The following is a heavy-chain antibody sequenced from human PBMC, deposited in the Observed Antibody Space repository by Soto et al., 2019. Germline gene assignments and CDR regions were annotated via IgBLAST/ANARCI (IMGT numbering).Heavy chain of an antibody. D-gene: IGHD3-10*01. J-gene: IGHJ6*03. V-gene: IGHV4-34*01. CDR3: ARGVRELLWFGESYYYYYMDV. Sequence: SETRSLTCAGYGGSFSRYYWSWIRQPPGKGLEWIGEINHSGSTNYNPSPKSRVTISVDTSKNQFSLKLSSVTAADTAVYYCARGVRELLWFGESYYYYYMDVWGKGTTVTVSS. CDR2: INHSGST. CDR1: GGSFSRYY.